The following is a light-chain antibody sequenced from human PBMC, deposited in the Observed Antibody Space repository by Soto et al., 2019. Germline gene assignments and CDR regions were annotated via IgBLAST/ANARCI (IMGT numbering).Light chain of an antibody. CDR1: QSISTY. CDR2: AAS. CDR3: QQTYSTPPT. Sequence: DIQMTQSPSSLSASVGDRVTITCRASQSISTYLNWYQQKAGLAPKLLIYAASSLQSGVPSRFSGSGSGTDFTHTISRLQPEDFATYYCQQTYSTPPTFGQGTKV. V-gene: IGKV1-39*01. J-gene: IGKJ1*01.